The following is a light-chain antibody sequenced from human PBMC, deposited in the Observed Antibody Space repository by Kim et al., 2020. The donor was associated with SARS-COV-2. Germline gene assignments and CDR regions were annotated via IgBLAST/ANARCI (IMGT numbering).Light chain of an antibody. CDR2: RNN. Sequence: QAGLTQPPSVSKGLRQTATLTCTGNSNNVGNQGAAWLQQHQGHPPKLLSYRNNNRPSGISERLSASRSGNTASLTITGLQPEDEADYYCSAWDSSLSGWVFGGGTKVTVL. CDR3: SAWDSSLSGWV. CDR1: SNNVGNQG. J-gene: IGLJ3*02. V-gene: IGLV10-54*01.